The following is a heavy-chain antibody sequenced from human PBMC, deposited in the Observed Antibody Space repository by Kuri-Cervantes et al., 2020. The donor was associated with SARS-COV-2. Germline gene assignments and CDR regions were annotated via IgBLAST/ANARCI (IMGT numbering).Heavy chain of an antibody. CDR3: ARSYSSTYYDAYFYYYYMDV. Sequence: ASVKVSCKASGYTFTGYYMHWVRQAPGQGPEWMGWINPRGGGTHYAQKFQGRVTMTRDTSVSTAYMELSSLRSDDTAVYYCARSYSSTYYDAYFYYYYMDVWGKGTTVTVSS. D-gene: IGHD6-13*01. CDR1: GYTFTGYY. CDR2: INPRGGGT. J-gene: IGHJ6*03. V-gene: IGHV1-2*02.